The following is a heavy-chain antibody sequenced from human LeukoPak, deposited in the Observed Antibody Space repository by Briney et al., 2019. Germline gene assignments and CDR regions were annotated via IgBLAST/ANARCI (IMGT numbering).Heavy chain of an antibody. J-gene: IGHJ4*02. V-gene: IGHV3-53*01. CDR1: GFTVSSNY. D-gene: IGHD6-13*01. CDR2: IYSGGST. CDR3: ARVRIAAAGTIDY. Sequence: SGGSLRLSCAASGFTVSSNYMSWVRQAPGKGLEWVSVIYSGGSTYYADSVKGRFTISRDNSKNTLYLQMNSLRAEDTAVYYCARVRIAAAGTIDYWGQGTLVTVSS.